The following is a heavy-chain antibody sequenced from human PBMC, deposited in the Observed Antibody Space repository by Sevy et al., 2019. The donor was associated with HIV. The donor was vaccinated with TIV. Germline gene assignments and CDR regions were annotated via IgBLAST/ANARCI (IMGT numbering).Heavy chain of an antibody. Sequence: GGSLRLSCLATGLTFSNAWMGWVRQAPGKGLEWVGRIRSNTDGGTTYYAAPLKGRATISRDDSKNMIFLQLNIVKSADTAVYYCTTDREYSDYKGGFDFRGQGTQVTVSS. CDR1: GLTFSNAW. V-gene: IGHV3-15*06. CDR2: IRSNTDGGTT. D-gene: IGHD5-12*01. CDR3: TTDREYSDYKGGFDF. J-gene: IGHJ4*02.